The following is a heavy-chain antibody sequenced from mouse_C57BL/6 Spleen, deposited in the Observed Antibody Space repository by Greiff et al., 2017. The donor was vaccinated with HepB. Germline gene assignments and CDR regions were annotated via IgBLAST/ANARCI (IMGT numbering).Heavy chain of an antibody. CDR3: ARCNYGSSFDWYFDV. V-gene: IGHV1-64*01. D-gene: IGHD1-1*01. CDR2: IHPNSGST. CDR1: GYTFTSYW. J-gene: IGHJ1*03. Sequence: QVQLKQPGAELVKPGASVKLSCKASGYTFTSYWMHWVKQRPGQGLEWIGMIHPNSGSTNYNEKFKSKATLTVDKSSSTAYMQLSSLTSEDSAVYYCARCNYGSSFDWYFDVWGTGTTVTVSS.